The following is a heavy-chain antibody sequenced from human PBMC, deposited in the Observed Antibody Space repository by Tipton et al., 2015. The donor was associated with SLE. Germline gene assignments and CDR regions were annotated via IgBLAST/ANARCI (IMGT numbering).Heavy chain of an antibody. CDR2: INDSGHT. V-gene: IGHV4-38-2*01. Sequence: LSLTCVVSGDAIHIGDYWGWIRQSPGKGLEWIGSINDSGHTFYNPSLKSRVTMSIDTSKNQFYLKVNSVTAADTAVYFCAKILPISATAPNDFWGQGTLVTVSS. CDR3: AKILPISATAPNDF. D-gene: IGHD6-25*01. CDR1: GDAIHIGDY. J-gene: IGHJ4*02.